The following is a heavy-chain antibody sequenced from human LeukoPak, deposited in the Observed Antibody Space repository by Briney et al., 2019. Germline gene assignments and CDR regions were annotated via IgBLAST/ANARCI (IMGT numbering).Heavy chain of an antibody. V-gene: IGHV3-30*18. Sequence: GGSLRLSCVASGFIFNTHGMHWVRQAPGKGLEWVAFISFDGAIEDYVDPVKGRFTISRDNSKDMLYLQMDSLRAVDTAVYYCAKDRGGYVLDSWGQGSLVIVSA. CDR3: AKDRGGYVLDS. CDR2: ISFDGAIE. CDR1: GFIFNTHG. J-gene: IGHJ4*02. D-gene: IGHD3-16*01.